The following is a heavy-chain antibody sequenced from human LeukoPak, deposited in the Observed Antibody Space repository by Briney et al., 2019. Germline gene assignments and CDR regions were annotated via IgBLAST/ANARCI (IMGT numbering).Heavy chain of an antibody. V-gene: IGHV3-23*01. D-gene: IGHD3-10*01. J-gene: IGHJ4*02. CDR1: GFTFSSYG. CDR2: ISGSGGRS. CDR3: ARGRGFGSGTYLDY. Sequence: GGSLRLSCAASGFTFSSYGMSWVRQAPGKGLEWVSAISGSGGRSYYADSVKGRFTISRDNSKNSLYLQMNSLRTEDTALYYCARGRGFGSGTYLDYWGQGTLVTVSS.